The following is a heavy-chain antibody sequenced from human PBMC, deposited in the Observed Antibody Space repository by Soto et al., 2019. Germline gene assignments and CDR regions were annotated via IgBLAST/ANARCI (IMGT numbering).Heavy chain of an antibody. CDR3: ARDMRYSSSWYYFDY. Sequence: SVKVSCKASGGTFSSYAISWVRQAPGQGLEWMGGIMPIFGTANYAQKFQGRVTITADESTSTAYMELSSLRSEDTAVYYCARDMRYSSSWYYFDYWGQGTLVTV. CDR2: IMPIFGTA. V-gene: IGHV1-69*13. D-gene: IGHD6-13*01. CDR1: GGTFSSYA. J-gene: IGHJ4*02.